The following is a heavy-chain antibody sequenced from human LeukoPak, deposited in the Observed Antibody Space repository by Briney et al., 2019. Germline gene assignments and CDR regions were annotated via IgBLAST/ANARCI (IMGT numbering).Heavy chain of an antibody. CDR1: GFTFSSYW. J-gene: IGHJ4*02. CDR2: IKQDGSEK. Sequence: GGSLRLSCAAFGFTFSSYWMSWVRQAPGKGLEWVANIKQDGSEKYYVDSVKGRFTISRDNAKNSLYLQMNSLRAEDTAVYYCARGPQRGYSGYSNDYWGQGTLVTVSS. D-gene: IGHD5-12*01. CDR3: ARGPQRGYSGYSNDY. V-gene: IGHV3-7*01.